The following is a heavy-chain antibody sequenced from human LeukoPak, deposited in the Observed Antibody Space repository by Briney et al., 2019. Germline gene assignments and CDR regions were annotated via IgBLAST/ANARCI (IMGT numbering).Heavy chain of an antibody. D-gene: IGHD3-3*01. J-gene: IGHJ4*02. CDR1: GGSFSGYY. CDR2: INHSGST. CDR3: AREPPYDFWSVSFDY. V-gene: IGHV4-34*01. Sequence: SETLSLTCAVYGGSFSGYYWSWIRQPPGKGLEWIGEINHSGSTNYNPSLKSRVTISVDTSKNQFSLKLSSVTAADTAVYYCAREPPYDFWSVSFDYWGQGTLVTVSS.